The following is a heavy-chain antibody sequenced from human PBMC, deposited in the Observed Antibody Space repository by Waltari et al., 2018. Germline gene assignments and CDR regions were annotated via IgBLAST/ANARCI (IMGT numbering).Heavy chain of an antibody. Sequence: QLQLQESGPGLVKPSETLSLTCTVSGGSISRSSYYWGWIRQPPGKGLEWIGSISYSGSTYYNPSLKSRVTISVDTSKNQFSLKLSSVTAADTAVYYCARHILHHIVGATVAFDIWGQGTMVTVSS. CDR2: ISYSGST. V-gene: IGHV4-39*01. D-gene: IGHD1-26*01. CDR1: GGSISRSSYY. J-gene: IGHJ3*02. CDR3: ARHILHHIVGATVAFDI.